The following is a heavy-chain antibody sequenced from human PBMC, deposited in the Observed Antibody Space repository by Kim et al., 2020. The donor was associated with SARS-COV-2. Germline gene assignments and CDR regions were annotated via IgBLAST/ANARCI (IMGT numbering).Heavy chain of an antibody. CDR1: GFTFSSYA. CDR2: ISGSGGST. V-gene: IGHV3-23*01. Sequence: GGSLRLSCAASGFTFSSYAMSWVRQAPGKGLEWVSAISGSGGSTYYADSVKGRFTISRDNSKNTLYLQINSLRAEDTAVYYCAKEKDTSSWVPKYYFDYWGQGTLVTVSS. J-gene: IGHJ4*02. D-gene: IGHD6-13*01. CDR3: AKEKDTSSWVPKYYFDY.